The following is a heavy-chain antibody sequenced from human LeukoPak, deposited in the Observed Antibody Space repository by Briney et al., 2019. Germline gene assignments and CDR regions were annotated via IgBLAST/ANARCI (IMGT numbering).Heavy chain of an antibody. CDR1: YS. J-gene: IGHJ4*02. CDR3: AREDSSSSYYFDY. Sequence: YSMNWVRQAPGKGLEWVSSISSSSSYIYYADSVKGRFTISRDNAKNSLYLQMNSLRAEDTAVYYCAREDSSSSYYFDYWGQGTLVTVSS. CDR2: ISSSSSYI. V-gene: IGHV3-21*01. D-gene: IGHD6-13*01.